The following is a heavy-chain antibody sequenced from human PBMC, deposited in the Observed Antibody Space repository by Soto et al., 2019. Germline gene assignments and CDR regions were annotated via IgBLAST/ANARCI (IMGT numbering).Heavy chain of an antibody. D-gene: IGHD3-10*01. J-gene: IGHJ4*02. CDR1: GYTFTGYF. CDR2: INPKNGVT. V-gene: IGHV1-2*02. CDR3: ACNNFGSGSSLDF. Sequence: QVQLVQSGAEMKNPGASLKVSCKASGYTFTGYFIHWVRQAPGQGLEWMGWINPKNGVTKYAQNFQGRVTLTRDTSIRTAYMELSRLRSDATALDYCACNNFGSGSSLDFWGQGTLVTVSS.